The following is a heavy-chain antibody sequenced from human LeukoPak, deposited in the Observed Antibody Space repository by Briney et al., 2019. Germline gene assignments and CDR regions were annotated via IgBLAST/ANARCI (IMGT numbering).Heavy chain of an antibody. CDR3: ARGRPPVPYFDY. Sequence: SETLFLTCTVSGGSISSYYWSWIRQPPGKGLEWIGYIYYSGSTNYNPSLKSRVTISVDTSKNQFSLKLSSVTAADTAVYYCARGRPPVPYFDYWGQGTLVTVSS. CDR1: GGSISSYY. J-gene: IGHJ4*02. D-gene: IGHD2-2*01. V-gene: IGHV4-59*01. CDR2: IYYSGST.